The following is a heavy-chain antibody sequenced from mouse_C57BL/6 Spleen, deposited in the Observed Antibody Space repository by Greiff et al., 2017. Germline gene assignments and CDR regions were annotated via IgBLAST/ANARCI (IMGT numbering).Heavy chain of an antibody. Sequence: QVHVKQPGAELVKPGASVKMSCKASGYTFTSYWITWVKQRPGQGLEWIGDIYPGSGSTNYNEKFKSKATLTVDTSSSTAYMQLSSLTSEDSAVYYCARSGSNYLFAYWGQGTLVTVSA. J-gene: IGHJ3*01. D-gene: IGHD2-5*01. CDR3: ARSGSNYLFAY. CDR1: GYTFTSYW. CDR2: IYPGSGST. V-gene: IGHV1-55*01.